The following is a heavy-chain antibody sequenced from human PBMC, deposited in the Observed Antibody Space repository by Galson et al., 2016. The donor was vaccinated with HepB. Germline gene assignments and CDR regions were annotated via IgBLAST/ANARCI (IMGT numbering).Heavy chain of an antibody. V-gene: IGHV4-61*01. Sequence: SETLSLTCTVSGGSVSSGSYYWSWVRQPPGKGLEWIGNVYYSGTTNYNPSLKSRVTISIDTSKNQFSLKLNSVTAADTAVYYCAREGWLGGWLGRVEEWVSRGGFDIWGQGTMVTVSS. J-gene: IGHJ3*02. CDR3: AREGWLGGWLGRVEEWVSRGGFDI. CDR2: VYYSGTT. CDR1: GGSVSSGSYY. D-gene: IGHD3-10*01.